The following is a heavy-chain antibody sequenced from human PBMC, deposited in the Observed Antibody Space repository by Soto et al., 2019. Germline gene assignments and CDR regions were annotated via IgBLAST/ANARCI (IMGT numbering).Heavy chain of an antibody. CDR1: GFSLSTSGVG. Sequence: QITLKESGPTLVKPTQTLTLTCTFSGFSLSTSGVGVGWIRQPPGKALEWLALIYWDDDKRYSPSLKSRLTITQDTSKNQVVLTMTNMDPVDTATYYCAHSPYCSGGSCYLALGYWGQGTLVTVSS. J-gene: IGHJ4*02. D-gene: IGHD2-15*01. CDR3: AHSPYCSGGSCYLALGY. CDR2: IYWDDDK. V-gene: IGHV2-5*02.